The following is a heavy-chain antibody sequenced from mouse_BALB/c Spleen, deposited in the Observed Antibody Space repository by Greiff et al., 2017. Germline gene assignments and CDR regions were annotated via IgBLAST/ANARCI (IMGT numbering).Heavy chain of an antibody. CDR1: GYTFTDYN. Sequence: VHVKQSGPELVKPGASVKIPCKASGYTFTDYNMDWVKQSHGKSLEWIGDINPNNGGTIYNQKFKGKATLTVDKSSSTAYMELRSLTSEDTAVYYCARLSYYFDYWGQGTTLTVSS. CDR3: ARLSYYFDY. J-gene: IGHJ2*01. V-gene: IGHV1-18*01. CDR2: INPNNGGT.